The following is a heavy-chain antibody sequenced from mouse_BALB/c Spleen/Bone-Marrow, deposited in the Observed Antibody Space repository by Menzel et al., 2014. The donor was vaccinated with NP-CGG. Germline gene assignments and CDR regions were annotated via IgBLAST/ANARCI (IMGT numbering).Heavy chain of an antibody. V-gene: IGHV2-2*02. CDR2: IWSGGST. J-gene: IGHJ4*01. CDR3: ARKGDGYAMDY. CDR1: GFSLTSYG. Sequence: VKVVESGPGLVQPSQSLSFTCTVSGFSLTSYGVHWVRQSPGKGLEWLGVIWSGGSTDYNAAFISRLSISKDNSKSQVFFKMNSLRANDTAIYYCARKGDGYAMDYWVKEPQSPSPQ. D-gene: IGHD2-3*01.